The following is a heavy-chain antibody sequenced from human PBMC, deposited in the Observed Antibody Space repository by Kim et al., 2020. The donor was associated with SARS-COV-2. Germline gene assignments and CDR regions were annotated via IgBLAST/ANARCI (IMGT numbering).Heavy chain of an antibody. CDR3: AKGAFSSGWYRVPFWFDP. D-gene: IGHD6-19*01. V-gene: IGHV3-23*01. Sequence: GGSLRLSCAASGFTFSSYAMSWVRQAPGKGLEWVSAISGSGGSTYYADSVKGRFTISRDNSKNTLYLQMNSLRAEDTAVYYCAKGAFSSGWYRVPFWFDPWGQGTLVTVSS. J-gene: IGHJ5*02. CDR1: GFTFSSYA. CDR2: ISGSGGST.